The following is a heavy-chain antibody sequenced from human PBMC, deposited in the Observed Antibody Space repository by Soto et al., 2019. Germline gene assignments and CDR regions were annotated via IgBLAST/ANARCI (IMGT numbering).Heavy chain of an antibody. CDR1: GYTLTELS. CDR3: ATDLRSLVGGVAFDI. V-gene: IGHV1-24*01. CDR2: FDPEDGET. Sequence: QVQLVQSGAEVKKPGASVKVSCKVSGYTLTELSMHWVRQAPGKGLEWMGGFDPEDGETIYAQKFQGRVTVTEDTSTDTAYMELSSLRSEDTAVYYCATDLRSLVGGVAFDIWGQGTMVTVSS. J-gene: IGHJ3*02. D-gene: IGHD4-17*01.